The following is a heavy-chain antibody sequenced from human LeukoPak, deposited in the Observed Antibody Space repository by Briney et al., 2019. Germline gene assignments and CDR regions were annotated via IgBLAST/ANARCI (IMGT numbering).Heavy chain of an antibody. CDR1: GYTFTNYY. Sequence: GASVKVSCKAAGYTFTNYYMQWVRQAPGQGLEWMGIINPRDGSTSYAQKFQGRVTVTRDTSTSTVYMELSSLRSEDTAVYYCARSPRSSGWYGWWFDPWGQGTLVTVSS. J-gene: IGHJ5*02. D-gene: IGHD6-19*01. CDR3: ARSPRSSGWYGWWFDP. V-gene: IGHV1-46*03. CDR2: INPRDGST.